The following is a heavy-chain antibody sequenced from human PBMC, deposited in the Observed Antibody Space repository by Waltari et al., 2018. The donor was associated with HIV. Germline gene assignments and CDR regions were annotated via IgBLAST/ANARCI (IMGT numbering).Heavy chain of an antibody. D-gene: IGHD3-3*01. CDR1: GFTFSSYG. J-gene: IGHJ6*02. V-gene: IGHV3-33*01. Sequence: QVQLVESGGGVVQPGRSLRLSCAASGFTFSSYGMHWVRQAPGKGLEWVAVIWYDGSNKYYADSVKGRFTISRDNSKNTLYLQMNSLRAEDTAVYYCARKSFIGVVPKGGGMDVWGQGTTVTVSS. CDR2: IWYDGSNK. CDR3: ARKSFIGVVPKGGGMDV.